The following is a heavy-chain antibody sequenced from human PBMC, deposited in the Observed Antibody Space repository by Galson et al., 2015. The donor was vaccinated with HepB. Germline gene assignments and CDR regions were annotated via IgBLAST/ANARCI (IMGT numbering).Heavy chain of an antibody. CDR1: GFTFSAYG. J-gene: IGHJ4*02. CDR2: IAPDGSRK. CDR3: ARDPGTRGRISPHY. V-gene: IGHV3-30*03. Sequence: SLRLSCAASGFTFSAYGMSWVRQPPGKGLEWVALIAPDGSRKYHGDSVKGRFTISRDNSRNTLYLQMNSLRVEDTAVYYCARDPGTRGRISPHYWGQGTLVTVSS. D-gene: IGHD3-10*01.